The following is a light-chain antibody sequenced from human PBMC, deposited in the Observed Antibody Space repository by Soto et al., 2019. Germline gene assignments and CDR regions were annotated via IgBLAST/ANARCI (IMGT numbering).Light chain of an antibody. V-gene: IGLV2-14*03. Sequence: QSVLTQPASVSGSPGQSITISCTGTSSDVGGYNYVSWYQQHPDKAPQLMIFDVSNRPSGISDRFSGSKSGNLASLTISGLQAEDEADYYCSSYTSTNTLVFGGGTQLTVL. CDR2: DVS. J-gene: IGLJ2*01. CDR1: SSDVGGYNY. CDR3: SSYTSTNTLV.